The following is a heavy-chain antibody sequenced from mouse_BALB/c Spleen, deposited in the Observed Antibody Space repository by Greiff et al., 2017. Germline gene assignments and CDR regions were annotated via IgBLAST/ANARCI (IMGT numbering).Heavy chain of an antibody. CDR1: GYSFTGYT. J-gene: IGHJ3*01. CDR2: INPYNGGT. CDR3: ATGNYYDYDGFAY. D-gene: IGHD2-4*01. V-gene: IGHV1-18*01. Sequence: VQLQQSGPELVKPGASMKISCKASGYSFTGYTMNWVKQSHGKNLEWIGLINPYNGGTSYNQKFKGKATLTVDKSSSTAYMELLSLTSEDSAVYYGATGNYYDYDGFAYWGQGTLVTVSA.